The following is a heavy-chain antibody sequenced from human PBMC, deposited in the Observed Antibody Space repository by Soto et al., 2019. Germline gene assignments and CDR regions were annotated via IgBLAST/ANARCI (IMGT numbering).Heavy chain of an antibody. D-gene: IGHD1-26*01. J-gene: IGHJ4*02. V-gene: IGHV4-59*01. Sequence: WTWIRQPPGKGLEWIGYVPYGGATNYNPSLKSRVAMSMDTSKNQFSLKLSSVTAADTAIYYCARGVGATHFDYWGQGTPVTVSS. CDR2: VPYGGAT. CDR3: ARGVGATHFDY.